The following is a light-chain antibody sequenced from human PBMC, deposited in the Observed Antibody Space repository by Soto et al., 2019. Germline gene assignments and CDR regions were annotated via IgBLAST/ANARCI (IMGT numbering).Light chain of an antibody. CDR1: SGSIASNY. CDR2: EDN. Sequence: NFMLTQPHSVSESPGKTVTISCTRSSGSIASNYVQWYQQRPGSAPTTVIYEDNQRPSGVPDRFSGSIDSSSNSASLTISGLKTEDEADYFCQSYHSSNPLVFGGGTKLTVL. J-gene: IGLJ2*01. V-gene: IGLV6-57*04. CDR3: QSYHSSNPLV.